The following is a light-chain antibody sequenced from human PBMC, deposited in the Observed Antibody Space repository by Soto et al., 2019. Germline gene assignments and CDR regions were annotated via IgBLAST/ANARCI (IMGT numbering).Light chain of an antibody. Sequence: DIQMNQSPSSLSASVGDRVTISCRASQSILSWLAWCQQQPGKAPKSLIYKASSLESGVPSRFSGSGSGTEFTLTISSLQPDDSATYYCQQYDSFSWTFGQGTKVE. CDR2: KAS. CDR1: QSILSW. J-gene: IGKJ1*01. V-gene: IGKV1-5*03. CDR3: QQYDSFSWT.